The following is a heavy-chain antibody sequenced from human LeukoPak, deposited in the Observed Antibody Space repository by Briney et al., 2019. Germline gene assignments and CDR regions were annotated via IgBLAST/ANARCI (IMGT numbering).Heavy chain of an antibody. D-gene: IGHD5-12*01. CDR1: GFTFSSYS. V-gene: IGHV3-21*01. CDR3: ARDRAGGYDWLADY. Sequence: GGSLRLSCAASGFTFSSYSMNWVRQAPGKGLEWVPSISSSSSYIYYADSVKGRFTISRDNAKNSLYLQMNSLRAEDTAVYYCARDRAGGYDWLADYWGQGTLVTVSS. CDR2: ISSSSSYI. J-gene: IGHJ4*02.